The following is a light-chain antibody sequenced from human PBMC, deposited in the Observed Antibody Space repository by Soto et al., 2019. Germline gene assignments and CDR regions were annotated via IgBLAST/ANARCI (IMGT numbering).Light chain of an antibody. CDR1: SSDVGGYNY. CDR2: GVS. Sequence: QSVLTQPASVSGSPGQSITISCTGTSSDVGGYNYVSWYQQHPGKAPKLMIYGVSNRPSGISNRFSGSKSGNTASLTISGLQAEDEADYYCSSYTSSSTLRVFGGGTKLTVL. V-gene: IGLV2-14*01. CDR3: SSYTSSSTLRV. J-gene: IGLJ3*02.